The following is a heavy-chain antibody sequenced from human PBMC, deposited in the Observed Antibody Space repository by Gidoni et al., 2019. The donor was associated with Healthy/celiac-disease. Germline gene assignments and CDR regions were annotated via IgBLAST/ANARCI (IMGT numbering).Heavy chain of an antibody. Sequence: KGLEWVSYISSSSSTIYYADSVKGRFTISRDNAKNSLYLQMNSLRAEDTAVYYCAREPMDYWGQGTLVTVSS. CDR2: ISSSSSTI. J-gene: IGHJ4*02. V-gene: IGHV3-48*01. CDR3: AREPMDY.